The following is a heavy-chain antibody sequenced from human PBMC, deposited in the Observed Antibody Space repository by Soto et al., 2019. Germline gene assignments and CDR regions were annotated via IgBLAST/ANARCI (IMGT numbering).Heavy chain of an antibody. Sequence: GGSLRLSCAASGFTFSNAWMSWVRQAPGKGLEWVGRIKSKTDGGTTDYAAPVKGRFTISRDDSKNTLYLQMNSLKTEDTAVYYCTTDTGYSSGWLFDYWGQGTLVTVSS. V-gene: IGHV3-15*01. CDR2: IKSKTDGGTT. J-gene: IGHJ4*02. D-gene: IGHD6-19*01. CDR3: TTDTGYSSGWLFDY. CDR1: GFTFSNAW.